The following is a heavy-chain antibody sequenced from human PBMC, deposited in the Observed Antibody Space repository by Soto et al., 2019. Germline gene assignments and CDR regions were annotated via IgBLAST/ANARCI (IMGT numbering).Heavy chain of an antibody. D-gene: IGHD6-13*01. CDR1: GYTFTSYA. CDR2: INAGNGNT. V-gene: IGHV1-3*01. J-gene: IGHJ6*02. CDR3: ARDLRGSSSSYYYYGMDV. Sequence: EASVKVSCTASGYTFTSYAMHWVRQAPGQRLEWMGWINAGNGNTKYSQKFQGRVTITRDTSASTAYMELSSLRSEDTAVYYCARDLRGSSSSYYYYGMDVWGQGTTVTVS.